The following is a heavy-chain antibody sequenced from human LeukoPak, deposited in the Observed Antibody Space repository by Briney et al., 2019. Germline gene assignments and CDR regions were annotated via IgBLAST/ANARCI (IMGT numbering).Heavy chain of an antibody. CDR2: ISGSAHKI. V-gene: IGHV3-23*01. Sequence: GGSLRLSCVASGITLSNYAVSWVRQAPEKGLDWVSVISGSAHKIRYADSVKGRFTISRDNSENIVYLQMNNLRVEDTAVYYCAGRPTGYSSGYIHWGQGTLVTVSS. CDR1: GITLSNYA. J-gene: IGHJ4*02. D-gene: IGHD5-18*01. CDR3: AGRPTGYSSGYIH.